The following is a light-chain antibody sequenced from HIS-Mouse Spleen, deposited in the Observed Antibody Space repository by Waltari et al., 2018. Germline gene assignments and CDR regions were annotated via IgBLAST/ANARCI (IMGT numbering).Light chain of an antibody. J-gene: IGLJ2*01. CDR2: EGS. CDR1: SRDAGSYNP. CDR3: CSYAGSSTFVV. Sequence: QSALTQPAPVSGSPGQSSTISRTGTSRDAGSYNPVSWYQQHPGKAPKLMHYEGSKRPSGVSKRFSGSKSGNTASLTISGLQAEDEADYYCCSYAGSSTFVVFGGGTKLTVL. V-gene: IGLV2-23*03.